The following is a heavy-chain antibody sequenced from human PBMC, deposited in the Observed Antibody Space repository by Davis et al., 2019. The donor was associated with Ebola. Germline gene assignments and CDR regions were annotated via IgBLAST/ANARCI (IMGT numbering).Heavy chain of an antibody. CDR2: IKQDGSEK. Sequence: PGGSLRLSCAAPGFTSSSYWMSWVRQAPGKGLEGVANIKQDGSEKYYADSVKGRFTISRDISKNTLYLQMNSLRAEDTAVYYCARDRSCTNGVCYYYYYGMDVWGKGTTVTVSS. V-gene: IGHV3-7*01. D-gene: IGHD2-8*01. CDR1: GFTSSSYW. J-gene: IGHJ6*04. CDR3: ARDRSCTNGVCYYYYYGMDV.